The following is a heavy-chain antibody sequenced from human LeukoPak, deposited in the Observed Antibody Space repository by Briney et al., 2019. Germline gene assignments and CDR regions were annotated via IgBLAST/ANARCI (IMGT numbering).Heavy chain of an antibody. CDR2: ISWNSGSI. Sequence: PGRSLRLSCAASGFTFDDYAMHWVRQAPGKGLEWVSGISWNSGSIGYADSVKGRFPISRDNAKNSLYLQMNSLRAEDTALYYCATDMRPEYYDILTGYLDYWGQGTLVTVSS. V-gene: IGHV3-9*01. J-gene: IGHJ4*02. CDR3: ATDMRPEYYDILTGYLDY. CDR1: GFTFDDYA. D-gene: IGHD3-9*01.